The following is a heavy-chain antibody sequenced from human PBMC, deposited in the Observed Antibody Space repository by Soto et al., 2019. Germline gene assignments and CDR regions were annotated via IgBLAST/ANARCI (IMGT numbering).Heavy chain of an antibody. Sequence: QVQLQESGPGLVKPSETLSLTCTVSGGSVSSGSYYWSWIRQPPGKGLEWIGYIYYSGSTNYNPSLKSRVTISVDTSKNQFSLKLSSVNAADTAVYYCARGGTLNWNYAYWGQGTLVTVSS. D-gene: IGHD1-7*01. CDR3: ARGGTLNWNYAY. CDR2: IYYSGST. V-gene: IGHV4-61*01. J-gene: IGHJ4*02. CDR1: GGSVSSGSYY.